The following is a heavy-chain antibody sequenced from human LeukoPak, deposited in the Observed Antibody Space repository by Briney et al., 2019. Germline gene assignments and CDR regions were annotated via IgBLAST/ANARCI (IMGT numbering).Heavy chain of an antibody. CDR2: INAGNGNT. J-gene: IGHJ3*02. V-gene: IGHV1-3*01. Sequence: ASVKVSCKASGYTFTSYAMHLVRQAPGQRLEWMGWINAGNGNTKYSQKFQGRVTITRDTSASTAYMELSSLRSEDTAVYYCARGVYHYYGSGRVAFDIWGQGTMVTVSS. D-gene: IGHD3-10*01. CDR3: ARGVYHYYGSGRVAFDI. CDR1: GYTFTSYA.